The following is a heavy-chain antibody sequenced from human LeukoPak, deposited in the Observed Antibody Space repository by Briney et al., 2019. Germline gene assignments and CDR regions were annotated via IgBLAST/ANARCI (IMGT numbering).Heavy chain of an antibody. CDR3: ATEPAQYYYDSSGRWHAFDI. CDR2: ISGSGGST. CDR1: GFTFSSYA. D-gene: IGHD3-22*01. V-gene: IGHV3-23*01. J-gene: IGHJ3*02. Sequence: PGGSLRLSCAASGFTFSSYAMSWVRQAPGKGLEWVSAISGSGGSTYYADSVKGRFTISRGNSKNTLYLQMNSLRAEDTAVYYCATEPAQYYYDSSGRWHAFDIWGQGTMVTVSS.